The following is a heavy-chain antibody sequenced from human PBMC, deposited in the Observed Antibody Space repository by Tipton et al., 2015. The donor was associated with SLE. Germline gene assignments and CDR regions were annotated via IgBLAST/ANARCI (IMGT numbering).Heavy chain of an antibody. Sequence: TLSLTCTVSGGSISSGSYYWGWIRQPPGKGLEWIGSIYYSGSTHYNPSLKSRVTISVDTSKNQFSLRLSSMIAADTAVYYCATTSSWYPLDYWGQGTLVTVSS. CDR1: GGSISSGSYY. V-gene: IGHV4-39*07. CDR2: IYYSGST. J-gene: IGHJ4*02. D-gene: IGHD6-13*01. CDR3: ATTSSWYPLDY.